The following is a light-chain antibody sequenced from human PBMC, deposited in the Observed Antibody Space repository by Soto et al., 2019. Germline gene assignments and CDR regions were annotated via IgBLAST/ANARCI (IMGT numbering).Light chain of an antibody. J-gene: IGKJ5*01. Sequence: DIQMTQSPSSLSASVGDRVTITCQASQDISNYLNWYQQKPGKAPKLLIYDASNLETGVPSRFSGSGSGTDFTFTISSLQPEDIAKYYCQQYDTLPITFGQGTRLEIK. CDR2: DAS. V-gene: IGKV1-33*01. CDR3: QQYDTLPIT. CDR1: QDISNY.